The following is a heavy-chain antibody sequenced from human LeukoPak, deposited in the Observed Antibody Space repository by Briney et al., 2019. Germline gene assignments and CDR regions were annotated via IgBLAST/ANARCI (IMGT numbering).Heavy chain of an antibody. CDR2: MNPNTGDT. D-gene: IGHD1-26*01. V-gene: IGHV1-8*01. CDR3: TRGSLSGSSRDY. Sequence: ASVKVSCKASGYTFTGYDVNCVRQATGQGLEWMGWMNPNTGDTGYARKFQGRVTMTRNSSIDTAYMELSGLRSEDTAVYYCTRGSLSGSSRDYWGQGTLLTVSS. CDR1: GYTFTGYD. J-gene: IGHJ4*02.